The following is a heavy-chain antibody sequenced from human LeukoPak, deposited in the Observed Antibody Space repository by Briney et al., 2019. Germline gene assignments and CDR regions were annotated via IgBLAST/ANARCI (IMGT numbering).Heavy chain of an antibody. Sequence: ASVKVSCKASGHTFTGYYMHWVRQAPGQGLEWMGRINPNSGGTNYAQKFQGRVTMTRDTSISTAYMELSRLRSDGTAVYYCARDTYYYDSSGYYYWVYWGQGTLVTVSS. CDR1: GHTFTGYY. D-gene: IGHD3-22*01. V-gene: IGHV1-2*06. J-gene: IGHJ4*02. CDR2: INPNSGGT. CDR3: ARDTYYYDSSGYYYWVY.